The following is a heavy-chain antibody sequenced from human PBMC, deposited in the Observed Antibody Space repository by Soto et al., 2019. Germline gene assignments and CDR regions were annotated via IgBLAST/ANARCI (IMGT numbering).Heavy chain of an antibody. J-gene: IGHJ4*02. V-gene: IGHV4-61*01. CDR1: GGSVSSGSYY. D-gene: IGHD3-22*01. CDR3: ARAHYYDSSGYHYYFDY. Sequence: SETLSLTCTVSGGSVSSGSYYWSWIRQPPGKGLEWIGYIYYSGSTNYNPSLKSRVTISVDTSKNQFSLKLSSVTAADTAVYYCARAHYYDSSGYHYYFDYWGQGTLVTVSS. CDR2: IYYSGST.